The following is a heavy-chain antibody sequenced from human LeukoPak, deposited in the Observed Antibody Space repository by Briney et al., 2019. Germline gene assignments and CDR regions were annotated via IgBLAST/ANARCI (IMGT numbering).Heavy chain of an antibody. V-gene: IGHV4-39*01. Sequence: PSETLSLTCTVSGFSVSDPLSYWGWVRQPPGKGLEWIAGINFIGRTSYNSSLNSRVTMSVDTSKNQFSLKMTSLTAADTAVYFCARLTKGRYFDYIFAFWGQGILVTVSS. CDR3: ARLTKGRYFDYIFAF. CDR2: INFIGRT. D-gene: IGHD3-9*01. J-gene: IGHJ4*02. CDR1: GFSVSDPLSY.